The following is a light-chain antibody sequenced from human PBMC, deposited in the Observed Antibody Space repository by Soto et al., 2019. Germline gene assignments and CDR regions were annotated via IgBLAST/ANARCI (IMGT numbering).Light chain of an antibody. CDR2: GAS. Sequence: TQSPSTLSVSLGDRITITCRASEDIDTSLAWFQQRPGKAPKVLIAGASNRATGVPTRFSGSGSGTDFTLTISSLEPEDFAVYYCQQRNKWPPVTFGGGTKVDIK. CDR3: QQRNKWPPVT. CDR1: EDIDTS. V-gene: IGKV3-11*01. J-gene: IGKJ4*01.